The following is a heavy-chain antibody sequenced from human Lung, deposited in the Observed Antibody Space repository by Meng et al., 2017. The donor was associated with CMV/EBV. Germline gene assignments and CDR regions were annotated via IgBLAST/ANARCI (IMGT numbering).Heavy chain of an antibody. D-gene: IGHD2-21*02. CDR3: ARVGAYCGGDCYHPR. Sequence: QGPLQDSGPVLVKPSGTLALPCSVSGGSPSSRNWWSWVRQPPGKGLEWIGEIYHSGSTNYNPSLKSRVTISVDESKNQFSLRLSSVTAADTAVYYCARVGAYCGGDCYHPRWGQGTLVTVSS. V-gene: IGHV4-4*02. CDR1: GGSPSSRNW. J-gene: IGHJ4*02. CDR2: IYHSGST.